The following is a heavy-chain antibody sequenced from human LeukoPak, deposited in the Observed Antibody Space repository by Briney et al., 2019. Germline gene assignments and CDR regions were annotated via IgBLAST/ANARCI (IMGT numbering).Heavy chain of an antibody. J-gene: IGHJ6*04. Sequence: GGSLRLSCAASGFTFSNFEMNWVRQAPGKGLEWLSYIDFTGRTIYYADSVKSRFTISRDNAKNSVSLQMNSLRAEDTAVYYCAELGITMIGGVWGKGTTVTISS. D-gene: IGHD3-10*02. V-gene: IGHV3-48*03. CDR2: IDFTGRTI. CDR3: AELGITMIGGV. CDR1: GFTFSNFE.